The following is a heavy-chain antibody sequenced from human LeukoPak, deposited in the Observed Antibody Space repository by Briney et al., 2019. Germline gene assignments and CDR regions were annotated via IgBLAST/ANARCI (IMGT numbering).Heavy chain of an antibody. V-gene: IGHV4-59*01. D-gene: IGHD3-22*01. J-gene: IGHJ5*02. CDR3: AREGDGYKRTNWFDP. CDR2: IYYSGST. Sequence: SETLSLTCTGSGGSISSYYWSWIRQPPGKGLEWIGYIYYSGSTNYNPSLKSRVTISVDTSKDQFSLELSSVTAADTAVYYCAREGDGYKRTNWFDPWGQGTLVTVSS. CDR1: GGSISSYY.